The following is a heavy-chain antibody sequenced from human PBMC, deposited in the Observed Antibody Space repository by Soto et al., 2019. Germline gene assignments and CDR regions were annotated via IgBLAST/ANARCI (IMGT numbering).Heavy chain of an antibody. CDR1: GFTFSSYA. J-gene: IGHJ4*02. CDR2: ISGSGGST. CDR3: AKDIFYVSSGYYYGAGDY. Sequence: EVQLLESGGGLVQPGGSLRLSCAASGFTFSSYAMSWVRQAPGKGLEWVSAISGSGGSTYYADSVKGRFTISRDNSKNTLYLQMNSLRAEDTAVYYCAKDIFYVSSGYYYGAGDYWGQGTLVTVSS. V-gene: IGHV3-23*01. D-gene: IGHD3-22*01.